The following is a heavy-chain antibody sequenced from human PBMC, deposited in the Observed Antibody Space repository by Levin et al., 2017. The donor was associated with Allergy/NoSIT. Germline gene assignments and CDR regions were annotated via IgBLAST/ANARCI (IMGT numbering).Heavy chain of an antibody. CDR2: LPPSFLSP. V-gene: IGHV3-7*01. J-gene: IGHJ4*02. Sequence: SLLLSFAASGFTFSPFSTYWMSWVRHSPFPFLSFFSPLPPSFLSPPSFDSVRGRFTISRDNAKDSLYLQINSLRAEDTAVYYCARETAYHDRPLDYWGQGTLVTVS. D-gene: IGHD3-22*01. CDR1: GFTFSPFSTYW. CDR3: ARETAYHDRPLDY.